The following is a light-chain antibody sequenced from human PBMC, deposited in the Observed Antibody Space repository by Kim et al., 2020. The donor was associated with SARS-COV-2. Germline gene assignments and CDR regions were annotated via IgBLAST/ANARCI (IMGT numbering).Light chain of an antibody. CDR1: QGIRND. J-gene: IGKJ2*01. CDR3: LQDYNYPYT. CDR2: SAS. Sequence: STSVGDTFTIPCRASQGIRNDLGWYQQKPGKAPKLLIYSASSLQSGVPSRFSGSGSGTDFTLTISSLQPEDFATYYCLQDYNYPYTFGQGTKLEI. V-gene: IGKV1-6*01.